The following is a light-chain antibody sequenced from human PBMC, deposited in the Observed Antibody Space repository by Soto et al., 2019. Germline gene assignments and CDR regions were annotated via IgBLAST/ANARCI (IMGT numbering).Light chain of an antibody. J-gene: IGLJ2*01. CDR3: AAWEDRLNGVV. CDR1: SSNIGGNI. CDR2: GND. V-gene: IGLV1-44*01. Sequence: QSVLTQPPSASGTLGQRVTISCSGSSSNIGGNIVNWYQQLPGTAPKLLIFGNDQRPSWVPDRFSGCKSGTSASLAISGPQSEDEANYYCAAWEDRLNGVVFGGGTKVTVL.